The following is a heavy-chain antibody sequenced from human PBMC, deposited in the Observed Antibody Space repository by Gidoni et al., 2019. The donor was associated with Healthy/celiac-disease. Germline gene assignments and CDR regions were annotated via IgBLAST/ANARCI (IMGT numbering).Heavy chain of an antibody. J-gene: IGHJ4*02. Sequence: SWFRQAPGKGLEWVGFIRSKAYGGTTEYAASVKGRFTISRDDSKSIAYLQRNSLTTEDTAVYYCTRELGRDGYNYPFDYWGQGTLVTVSS. CDR2: IRSKAYGGTT. CDR3: TRELGRDGYNYPFDY. D-gene: IGHD5-12*01. V-gene: IGHV3-49*03.